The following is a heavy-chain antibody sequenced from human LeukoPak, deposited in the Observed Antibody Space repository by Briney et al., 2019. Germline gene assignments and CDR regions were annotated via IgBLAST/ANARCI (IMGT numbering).Heavy chain of an antibody. V-gene: IGHV1-24*01. D-gene: IGHD3-22*01. CDR1: GYTLTELS. CDR2: FDPEDGET. CDR3: ATGPIVVKPFDI. J-gene: IGHJ3*02. Sequence: ASVKVSCKVSGYTLTELSMHWVRQAPGKGLEWMGGFDPEDGETIYAQKFQGRVTMTEDTSTDTAYMELSSLRSEDTAVYYCATGPIVVKPFDIWGQGTMVTVSS.